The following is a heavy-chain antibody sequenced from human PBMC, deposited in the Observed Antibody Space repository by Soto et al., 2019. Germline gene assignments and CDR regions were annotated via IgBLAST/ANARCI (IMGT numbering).Heavy chain of an antibody. Sequence: QITLNESGPTVMRPTETLTLTCRLSGFSLTTSGVGVGWIRQSPGKAPEWLALIYWDDDKRYSASLKSRLTITKDTSKNQVVLTVSDLDPTDTATYYCAHRVLRTVFGLVTMTAIYFDFWGQGSPVAVPS. D-gene: IGHD3-3*01. CDR3: AHRVLRTVFGLVTMTAIYFDF. J-gene: IGHJ4*02. CDR2: IYWDDDK. V-gene: IGHV2-5*02. CDR1: GFSLTTSGVG.